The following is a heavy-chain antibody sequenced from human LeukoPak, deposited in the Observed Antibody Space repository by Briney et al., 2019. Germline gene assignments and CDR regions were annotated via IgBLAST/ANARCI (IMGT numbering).Heavy chain of an antibody. J-gene: IGHJ4*02. V-gene: IGHV3-23*01. D-gene: IGHD3-16*02. CDR2: ISGSGGST. CDR1: GFTFSSYA. CDR3: AKVYDYVWGSYRTNDY. Sequence: GGSLRLSCAASGFTFSSYAMSWVRQAPGKGLEWVSAISGSGGSTYYADSVKGRFTISRDNSKNTLYLQMNSLRAEDTAVYYCAKVYDYVWGSYRTNDYWGQGTLVTVSS.